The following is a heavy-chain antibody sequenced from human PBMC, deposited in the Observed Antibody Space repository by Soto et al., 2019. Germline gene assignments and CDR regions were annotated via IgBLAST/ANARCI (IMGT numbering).Heavy chain of an antibody. D-gene: IGHD1-7*01. V-gene: IGHV1-18*01. CDR2: ISAYNGNT. J-gene: IGHJ5*02. Sequence: QVQLVQSGAEVKKPGASVKVSCKASGYTFTSYGISWVRQAPGQGLEWVGWISAYNGNTNYAQKLQGRVTMTTDTATSTAYMELRSLRSDDTAVYYCARDPRGSAGTTDAWWFDPWGQGTLVTVSS. CDR3: ARDPRGSAGTTDAWWFDP. CDR1: GYTFTSYG.